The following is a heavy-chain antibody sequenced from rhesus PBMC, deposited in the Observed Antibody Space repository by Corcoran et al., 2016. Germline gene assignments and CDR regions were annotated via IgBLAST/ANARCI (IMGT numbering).Heavy chain of an antibody. D-gene: IGHD3-3*01. CDR3: ARAGGFWTGFYGLDS. J-gene: IGHJ6*01. Sequence: QVQLQESGPGLVKPSETLSLTCAVSGYSISSGYDWSWIRQPPGKGLEWIGGIYGGGGSTEYNPSLSSRVTISKDASQNQFSLKLSSVTAADTAVYYCARAGGFWTGFYGLDSWGQGVVVTVSS. CDR1: GYSISSGYD. V-gene: IGHV4-127*01. CDR2: IYGGGGST.